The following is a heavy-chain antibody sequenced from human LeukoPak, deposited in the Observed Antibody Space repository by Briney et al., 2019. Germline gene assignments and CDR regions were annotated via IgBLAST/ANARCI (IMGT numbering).Heavy chain of an antibody. D-gene: IGHD3-10*01. Sequence: GGSLRLSCAASGFPFRGYEMNWVRQAPGKGLEWISYISDSGDTIYYADSVKGRFTISRDNAKNSVYLQLNSLRAEDTAVYYCARDSYASGSYYHDYWGQGTLVTVSS. CDR2: ISDSGDTI. J-gene: IGHJ4*02. CDR1: GFPFRGYE. V-gene: IGHV3-48*03. CDR3: ARDSYASGSYYHDY.